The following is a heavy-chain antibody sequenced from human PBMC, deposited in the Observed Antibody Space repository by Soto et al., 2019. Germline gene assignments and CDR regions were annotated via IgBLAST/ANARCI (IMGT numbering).Heavy chain of an antibody. V-gene: IGHV2-5*01. CDR2: SNWNDDK. CDR3: ARSGHNSGFFYYDY. Sequence: QITLKESGPTLVKVTQTVTLTCTFSGFSLSSTGVGVGWIRQPPGKALEGLALSNWNDDKRYNPSLKSRLTITKDNTKNQVVLIMTNMDPVDTAAYYCARSGHNSGFFYYDYWGQGTLVTVSS. J-gene: IGHJ4*02. CDR1: GFSLSSTGVG. D-gene: IGHD3-22*01.